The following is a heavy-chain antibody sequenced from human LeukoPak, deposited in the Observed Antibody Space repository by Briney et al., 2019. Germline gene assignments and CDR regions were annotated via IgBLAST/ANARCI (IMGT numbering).Heavy chain of an antibody. CDR1: GYSISSGYY. CDR3: AREARPYYDILA. Sequence: SETLSLTCTVSGYSISSGYYWGWIRQPPGKGLEWIGSIYHSGSTYYNPSLKSRVTISVDTSKNQFSLKLSSVTAADTAVYYCAREARPYYDILAWGQGTLVTVSS. V-gene: IGHV4-38-2*02. J-gene: IGHJ5*02. D-gene: IGHD3-9*01. CDR2: IYHSGST.